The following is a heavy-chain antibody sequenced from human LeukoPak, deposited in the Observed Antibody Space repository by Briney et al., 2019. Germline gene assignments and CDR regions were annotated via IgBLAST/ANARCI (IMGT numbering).Heavy chain of an antibody. CDR3: AREWELGAGDY. CDR2: IRHDESNK. V-gene: IGHV3-30*02. CDR1: GFVFSKNG. D-gene: IGHD1-26*01. Sequence: GGSLRLSCATSGFVFSKNGMHWVRQAPGKGLEWVAFIRHDESNKYYADSVKGRFTISRDNAKNSLYLQMNSLRAEDTAVYYCAREWELGAGDYWGQGTLVTVSS. J-gene: IGHJ4*02.